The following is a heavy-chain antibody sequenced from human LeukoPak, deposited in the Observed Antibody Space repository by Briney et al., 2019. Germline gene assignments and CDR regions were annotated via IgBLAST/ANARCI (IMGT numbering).Heavy chain of an antibody. Sequence: ASVKVSCKASGYTFTGYAMHWVRQAPGRRLEWMGWINAGNGNTKYSQKFQGRVTITRDTSASTAYMELSSLRSEDTAVYYCARAPEVYYYGSGSYYYYYYGMDVWGKGTTVTVSS. CDR1: GYTFTGYA. J-gene: IGHJ6*04. V-gene: IGHV1-3*01. CDR2: INAGNGNT. D-gene: IGHD3-10*01. CDR3: ARAPEVYYYGSGSYYYYYYGMDV.